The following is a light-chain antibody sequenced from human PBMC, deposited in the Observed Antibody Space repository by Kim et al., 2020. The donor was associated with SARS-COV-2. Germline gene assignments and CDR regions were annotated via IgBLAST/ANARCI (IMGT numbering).Light chain of an antibody. CDR2: RDT. CDR3: QVWDSSTWV. J-gene: IGLJ3*02. V-gene: IGLV3-9*01. Sequence: SLALGQTARITCGGNNIVTKNVHWYQQKPGQAPVLVMYRDTNRPSGIPERFSGSNSGNTATLTISRAQAGDEADYYCQVWDSSTWVFGGGTKLTVL. CDR1: NIVTKN.